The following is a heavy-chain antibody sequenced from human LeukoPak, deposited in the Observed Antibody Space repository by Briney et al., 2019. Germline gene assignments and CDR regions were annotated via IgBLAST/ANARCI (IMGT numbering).Heavy chain of an antibody. Sequence: GESLQISCKGFGYSFTSYWIGWVRQMPGKGLEWMGIIYPGDSDTRYSPSFQGQVTISADKSISTAYLQWSSLRASDTAMYYCARLPLRSGSYDYWGQGTLVTVSS. CDR1: GYSFTSYW. D-gene: IGHD1-26*01. V-gene: IGHV5-51*01. CDR3: ARLPLRSGSYDY. J-gene: IGHJ4*02. CDR2: IYPGDSDT.